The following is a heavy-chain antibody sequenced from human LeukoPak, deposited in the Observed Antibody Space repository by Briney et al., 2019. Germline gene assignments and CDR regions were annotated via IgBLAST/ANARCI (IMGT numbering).Heavy chain of an antibody. CDR3: ASVNFDY. V-gene: IGHV4-59*01. CDR2: IYYSGST. J-gene: IGHJ4*02. Sequence: PSETLSLTCTVSAGSISSYYWSWLRQPPGKGLEWIGYIYYSGSTNYNPSLKSRVTISVDTSKNQFSLKLSSVTAADTAVYYCASVNFDYWGQGTLVTVSS. CDR1: AGSISSYY.